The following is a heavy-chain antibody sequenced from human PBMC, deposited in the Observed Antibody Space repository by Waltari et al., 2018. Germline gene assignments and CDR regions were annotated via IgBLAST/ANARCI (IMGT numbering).Heavy chain of an antibody. CDR1: GFTFSSYW. D-gene: IGHD3-22*01. V-gene: IGHV3-7*01. CDR2: IKQEGSEK. CDR3: ARDWGSGYSY. Sequence: EVQMVESEGGLVQPGGSLRLSCAASGFTFSSYWMTWVRQAPGKGLEWVANIKQEGSEKDYVDSVKGRFTISRDNAKKLLYLQMNSLRAEDTAVYYCARDWGSGYSYWGQGTLVTVSS. J-gene: IGHJ4*02.